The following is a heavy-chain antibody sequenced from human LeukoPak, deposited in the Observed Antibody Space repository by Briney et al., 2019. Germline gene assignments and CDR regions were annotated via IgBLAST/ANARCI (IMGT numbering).Heavy chain of an antibody. CDR1: GFTFSSYA. D-gene: IGHD3-22*01. V-gene: IGHV3-23*01. J-gene: IGHJ4*02. CDR2: ISGSGGST. Sequence: GGSLGLSCAASGFTFSSYAMSWVRQAPGKGLEWVSAISGSGGSTYYADSVKGRFTISRDNAKNTVYLQMNSLRAEDTGVYYCVRDWGYDSSGYWQKYFDTWGQGTLVTVSS. CDR3: VRDWGYDSSGYWQKYFDT.